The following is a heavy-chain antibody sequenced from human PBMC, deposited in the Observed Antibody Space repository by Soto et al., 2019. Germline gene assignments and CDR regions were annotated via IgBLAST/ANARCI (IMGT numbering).Heavy chain of an antibody. J-gene: IGHJ4*02. V-gene: IGHV1-58*01. CDR2: IGVGSGNR. D-gene: IGHD2-8*01. CDR1: GFTFTSSA. CDR3: AALGVNFDH. Sequence: ASVKVSCKASGFTFTSSAVQWVRQARGQRLEWIGWIGVGSGNRHYAQKFQERVTITRDMSTNTAYMGLSSLRSEDTAVYYCAALGVNFDHWGQGTLVTVSS.